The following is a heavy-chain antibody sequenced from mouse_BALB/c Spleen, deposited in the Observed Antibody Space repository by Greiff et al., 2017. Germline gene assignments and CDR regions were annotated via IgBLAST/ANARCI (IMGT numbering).Heavy chain of an antibody. CDR1: GYSFTGYY. V-gene: IGHV1-26*01. Sequence: EVQLQQSGPELVKPGASVKISCKASGYSFTGYYMHWVKQSHVKSLEWIGRINPYNGATSYNQNFKDKASLTVDKSSSTAYMELHSLTSEDSAVYDCAREGIGYYGTFDYWGQGTTLTVSS. CDR3: AREGIGYYGTFDY. CDR2: INPYNGAT. D-gene: IGHD1-1*01. J-gene: IGHJ2*01.